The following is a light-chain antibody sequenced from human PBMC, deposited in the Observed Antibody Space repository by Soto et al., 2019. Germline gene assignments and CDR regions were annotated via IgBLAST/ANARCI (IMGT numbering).Light chain of an antibody. CDR1: SSDVGKYDL. CDR2: EDY. V-gene: IGLV2-23*01. Sequence: QSVLTQPASVSGSPGQSITISCTGTSSDVGKYDLVSWYQHNPGKAPKLMIYEDYQRPSGVSNRFSGSKSGNTASLTISGLQTEDEADYYCCSYAGSDNYVIFGGGTKLTVL. CDR3: CSYAGSDNYVI. J-gene: IGLJ2*01.